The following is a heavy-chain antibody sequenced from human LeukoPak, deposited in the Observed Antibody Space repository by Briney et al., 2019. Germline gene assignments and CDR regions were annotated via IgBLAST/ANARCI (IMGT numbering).Heavy chain of an antibody. J-gene: IGHJ3*02. V-gene: IGHV3-23*01. Sequence: GGSLRLSCAASGFTFDSYDMTWVRQAPGKGLEWVSSISGGGEATYYADSVKGRFTISRDNSNHSLYLQMSSLRADDTAVYYCAKKWLGGYFDIWAKGQWSPSLQ. CDR3: AKKWLGGYFDI. CDR2: ISGGGEAT. D-gene: IGHD6-19*01. CDR1: GFTFDSYD.